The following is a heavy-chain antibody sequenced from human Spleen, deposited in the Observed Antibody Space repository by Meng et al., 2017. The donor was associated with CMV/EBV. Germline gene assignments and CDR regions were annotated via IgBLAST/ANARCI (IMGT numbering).Heavy chain of an antibody. CDR1: GYTFTSYG. CDR3: ARVFAPAAAGGLNLFYYYYGMDV. J-gene: IGHJ6*02. Sequence: ASVKVSCKASGYTFTSYGISWVRQAPGQGLEWMGWISAYNGNTNYAQKLQGRVTMTTDTSTSTAYMELSRLRSDDTAVYYCARVFAPAAAGGLNLFYYYYGMDVWGQGTTVTVSS. CDR2: ISAYNGNT. V-gene: IGHV1-18*01. D-gene: IGHD2-2*01.